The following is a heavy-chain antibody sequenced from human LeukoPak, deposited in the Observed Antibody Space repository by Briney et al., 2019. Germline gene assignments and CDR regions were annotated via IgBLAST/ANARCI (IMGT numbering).Heavy chain of an antibody. J-gene: IGHJ3*02. Sequence: GGSLRLSCAASGFSFSASAMHWVRQAPGKGLEWVSGISWNSGSIGYADSVKGRFTISRDSAKNSLYLQMNSLRVEDTAVYYCARDDTHSDTSGSFYDAFDIWGQGTMVTVSS. CDR2: ISWNSGSI. V-gene: IGHV3-9*01. CDR3: ARDDTHSDTSGSFYDAFDI. D-gene: IGHD3-22*01. CDR1: GFSFSASA.